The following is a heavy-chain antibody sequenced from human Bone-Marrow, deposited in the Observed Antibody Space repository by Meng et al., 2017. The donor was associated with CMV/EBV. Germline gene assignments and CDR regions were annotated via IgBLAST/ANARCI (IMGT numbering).Heavy chain of an antibody. J-gene: IGHJ4*02. CDR1: KLTCSSYW. CDR3: AKGDTSSPLQH. CDR2: IWYDGSNK. V-gene: IGHV3-33*06. Sequence: GESLKISCVASKLTCSSYWMSWVRQAPGKGLEWVAVIWYDGSNKYYADSVKGRFTISRDNPKNTLYLQMNSLRAEDTAVYYCAKGDTSSPLQHWGQGTLVTVSS. D-gene: IGHD1-26*01.